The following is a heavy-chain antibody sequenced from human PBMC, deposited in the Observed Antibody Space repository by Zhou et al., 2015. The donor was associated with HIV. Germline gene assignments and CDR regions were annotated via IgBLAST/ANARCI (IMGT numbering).Heavy chain of an antibody. CDR3: ARGAARGDYFDY. CDR1: GFTFSSYG. D-gene: IGHD3-10*01. Sequence: QVQLVESGGGVVQPGRSLRLSCAASGFTFSSYGMHWVRQAPGKGLEWVAVIWYDGSNKYYADSVKGRFTISRDNSKNTLYLQMNSLRAEDTAVYYCARGAARGDYFDYWGQGTLVTVSS. V-gene: IGHV3-33*01. J-gene: IGHJ4*02. CDR2: IWYDGSNK.